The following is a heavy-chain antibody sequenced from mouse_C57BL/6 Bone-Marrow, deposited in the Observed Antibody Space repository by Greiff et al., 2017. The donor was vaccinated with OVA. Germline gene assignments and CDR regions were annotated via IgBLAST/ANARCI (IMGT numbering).Heavy chain of an antibody. CDR1: GFTFTDAW. V-gene: IGHV6-6*01. D-gene: IGHD1-1*01. CDR3: ARDYGSCLYAFYAMDY. J-gene: IGHJ4*01. CDR2: IRHKANNPAS. Sequence: EVKLVQSGGGLVQPGASMTLSCAASGFTFTDAWMDWVRQSPVQGLEWVGEIRHKANNPASYYAEYVKGRLTTSRDDSKSSVYLQMNRSRDEDTGIYYCARDYGSCLYAFYAMDYWGQGTSLTVSS.